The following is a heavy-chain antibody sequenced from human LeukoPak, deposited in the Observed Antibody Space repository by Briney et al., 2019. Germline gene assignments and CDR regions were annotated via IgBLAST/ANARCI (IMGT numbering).Heavy chain of an antibody. J-gene: IGHJ3*01. Sequence: SGGSLRLSCAASGFTFDDYTMHWVRQAPGKGLEWVSGISWNSGRIAYADSVKGRFTISRDNAKNSLYLQMSRLRTEDTALYYCAKDITTKWGQGTMVTVSS. CDR3: AKDITTK. CDR1: GFTFDDYT. D-gene: IGHD3-3*01. CDR2: ISWNSGRI. V-gene: IGHV3-9*01.